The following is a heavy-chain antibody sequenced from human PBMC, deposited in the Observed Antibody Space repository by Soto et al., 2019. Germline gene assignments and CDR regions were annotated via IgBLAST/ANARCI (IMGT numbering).Heavy chain of an antibody. J-gene: IGHJ3*02. V-gene: IGHV4-59*01. CDR1: GGSISSYY. D-gene: IGHD2-21*02. CDR3: ARDCGGDCYAFDI. Sequence: TVSGGSISSYYWSWIRQPPGKGLEWIGYIYYSGSTNYNPSLKSRVTISVDTSKNQFSLKLSSVTAADTAVYYCARDCGGDCYAFDIWGQGTMVTVSS. CDR2: IYYSGST.